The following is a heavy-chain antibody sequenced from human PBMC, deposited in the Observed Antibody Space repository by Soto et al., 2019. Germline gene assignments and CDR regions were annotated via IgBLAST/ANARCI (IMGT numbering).Heavy chain of an antibody. Sequence: QVHLVQSGAEVKKPGSSVKVSCKASGGTFSNHAINWVRQAPGQGLEWMGRIIPIFTTTNYAQKFQGRVTITADESTITAYMELSSLKHDDTAVYYCAREVAADGTFREDVFDIWGQGILVTVSS. V-gene: IGHV1-69*12. CDR3: AREVAADGTFREDVFDI. CDR2: IIPIFTTT. J-gene: IGHJ3*02. CDR1: GGTFSNHA. D-gene: IGHD6-13*01.